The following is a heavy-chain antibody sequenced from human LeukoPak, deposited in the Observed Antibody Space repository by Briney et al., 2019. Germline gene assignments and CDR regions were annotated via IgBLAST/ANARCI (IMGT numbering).Heavy chain of an antibody. J-gene: IGHJ4*02. Sequence: PGGSLRLSCAASGFTVSSNYMSWVRQAPGKGLEWVSVIYSGGSTYYADSVRGRFTISRDNSKNTLYLQMNSLRAEDTAVYYCARCRYYYDSSGYTYYFDYWGQGTLVTVSS. V-gene: IGHV3-66*01. CDR3: ARCRYYYDSSGYTYYFDY. CDR2: IYSGGST. D-gene: IGHD3-22*01. CDR1: GFTVSSNY.